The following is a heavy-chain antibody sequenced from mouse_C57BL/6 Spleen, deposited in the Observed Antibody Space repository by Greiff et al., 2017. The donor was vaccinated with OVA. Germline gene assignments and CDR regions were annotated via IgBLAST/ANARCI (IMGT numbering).Heavy chain of an antibody. V-gene: IGHV1-55*01. Sequence: VQLQQSGAELVKPGDSVKMSCKASGYTFTSYWITWVKQRPGQGLEWIGDIYPGSGSTNYNEKFKSKATLTVDTSSSTAYMQLSSLTSEDSAVYYCARVGHYYAMDYWGQGTSVTVSS. CDR3: ARVGHYYAMDY. J-gene: IGHJ4*01. CDR1: GYTFTSYW. CDR2: IYPGSGST.